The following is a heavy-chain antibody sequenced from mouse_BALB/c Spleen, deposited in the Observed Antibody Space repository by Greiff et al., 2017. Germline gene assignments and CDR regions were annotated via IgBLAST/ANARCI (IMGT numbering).Heavy chain of an antibody. J-gene: IGHJ2*01. CDR3: ARGGPLYYFDY. CDR2: ISSGSSTI. V-gene: IGHV5-17*02. Sequence: EVQRVESGGGLVQPGGSRKLSCAASGFTFSSFGMHWVRQAPEKGLEWVAYISSGSSTIYYADTVKGRFTISRDNPKNTLFLQMTSLRSEDTAMYYCARGGPLYYFDYWGQGTTLTVSS. CDR1: GFTFSSFG.